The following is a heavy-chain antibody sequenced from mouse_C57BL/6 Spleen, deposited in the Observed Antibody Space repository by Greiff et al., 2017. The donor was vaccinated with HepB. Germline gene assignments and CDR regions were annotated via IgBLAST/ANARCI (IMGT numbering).Heavy chain of an antibody. CDR1: GYTFTSYW. CDR2: IDPSDSYT. V-gene: IGHV1-50*01. Sequence: QVQLQQSGAELVKPGASVKLSCKASGYTFTSYWMQWVKQRPGQGLEWIGEIDPSDSYTNYNQKFKGKATLTVDTSSSTAYMQLSSLTSEDSAVYYCARGYYDYDYWGQGTTLTVSS. CDR3: ARGYYDYDY. J-gene: IGHJ2*01. D-gene: IGHD2-4*01.